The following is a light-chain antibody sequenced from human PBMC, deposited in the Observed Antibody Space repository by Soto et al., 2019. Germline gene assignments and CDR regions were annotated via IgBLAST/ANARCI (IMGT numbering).Light chain of an antibody. CDR1: QGIRND. J-gene: IGKJ3*01. V-gene: IGKV1-6*01. CDR3: LQKYFYPFT. CDR2: AAS. Sequence: AIQMTQSPSSLSASVGDRVTITCRASQGIRNDLDWFQQKPAKAPKLLIYAASNLQSGVPARFSGSGSGTDFTLTMSSLEPEDYATYYCLQKYFYPFTFGPGTKVDI.